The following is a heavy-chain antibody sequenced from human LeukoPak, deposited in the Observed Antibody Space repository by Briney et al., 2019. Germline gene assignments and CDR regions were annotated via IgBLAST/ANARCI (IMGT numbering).Heavy chain of an antibody. V-gene: IGHV3-73*01. CDR2: IRDKANTYAT. CDR1: DFTFSGSA. D-gene: IGHD2-2*02. CDR3: AKDTHDY. Sequence: GGSLTLSCAASDFTFSGSAMHWVRQASGRGLEWVGRIRDKANTYATSYAASVKGRFTISRDNSKNTLYLRMNSLRAEDTAVYYCAKDTHDYWGQGTLVTVSS. J-gene: IGHJ4*02.